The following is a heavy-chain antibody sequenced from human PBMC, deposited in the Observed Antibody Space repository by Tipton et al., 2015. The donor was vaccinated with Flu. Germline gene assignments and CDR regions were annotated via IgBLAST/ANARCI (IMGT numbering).Heavy chain of an antibody. Sequence: SLRLSCAASGFTFNSYWMSWVRQAPGKAPEWVANIKQDGSETHYVDSVKGRFTISRDNSKNTLYLQMNSLRAEDTAVYFCARDASTYYDFWTGYYKDGYFDYWGQGTLVTVSS. D-gene: IGHD3-3*01. V-gene: IGHV3-7*01. J-gene: IGHJ4*02. CDR2: IKQDGSET. CDR1: GFTFNSYW. CDR3: ARDASTYYDFWTGYYKDGYFDY.